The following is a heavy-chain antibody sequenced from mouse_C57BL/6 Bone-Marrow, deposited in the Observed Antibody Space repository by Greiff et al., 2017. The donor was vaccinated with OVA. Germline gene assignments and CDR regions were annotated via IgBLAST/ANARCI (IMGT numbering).Heavy chain of an antibody. J-gene: IGHJ2*01. CDR1: GYSITSGYY. CDR2: ISYDGSN. V-gene: IGHV3-6*01. Sequence: EVKLMESGPGLVKPSQSLSLTCSVTGYSITSGYYWNWIRQFPGNKLEWMGYISYDGSNNYNPFLKNRISITRDTSKNQFFLKLNSVTTEDTATYYCAREDLGWITTVVFDDWGKGTTLTVSS. CDR3: AREDLGWITTVVFDD. D-gene: IGHD1-1*01.